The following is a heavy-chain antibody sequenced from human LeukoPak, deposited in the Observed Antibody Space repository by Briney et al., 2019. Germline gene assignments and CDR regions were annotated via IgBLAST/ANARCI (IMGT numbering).Heavy chain of an antibody. J-gene: IGHJ6*02. V-gene: IGHV1-69*13. CDR2: IIPIFGTA. D-gene: IGHD4-17*01. CDR1: GGTFSSYA. Sequence: ASVKVSCKASGGTFSSYAISWVRQAPGQGLEWMGGIIPIFGTANYAQKFQGRVTITADESTSTAYMELSSLRSEDTAVYYCARDGTTVTTNYFYGMDVWGQGTTVTVSS. CDR3: ARDGTTVTTNYFYGMDV.